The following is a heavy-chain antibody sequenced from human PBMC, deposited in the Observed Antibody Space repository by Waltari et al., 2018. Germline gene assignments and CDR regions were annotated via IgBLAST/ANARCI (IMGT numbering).Heavy chain of an antibody. CDR1: GFTFSSYA. CDR2: ISGSGGST. V-gene: IGHV3-23*01. D-gene: IGHD1-26*01. CDR3: AKDKVGATDY. Sequence: AASGFTFSSYAMSWVRQAPGKGLEWVSAISGSGGSTYYADAVKGRFTISRDNSKNTLYLQMNSLRAEDTAVYYCAKDKVGATDYWGQGTLVTVSS. J-gene: IGHJ4*02.